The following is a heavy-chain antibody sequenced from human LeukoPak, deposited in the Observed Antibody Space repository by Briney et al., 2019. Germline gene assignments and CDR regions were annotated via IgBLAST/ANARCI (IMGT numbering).Heavy chain of an antibody. V-gene: IGHV3-64*01. CDR1: GFTFSSYA. CDR2: INSNGGST. J-gene: IGHJ5*02. D-gene: IGHD5-12*01. CDR3: AKVLVATISDNWFDP. Sequence: GGSLRLSCVASGFTFSSYAMHWVRQTPGKGLEYVSGINSNGGSTHYANSVKGRFTISRDNSKHTLYLQMNSLRAEDTAVYYCAKVLVATISDNWFDPWGQGTLVTVSS.